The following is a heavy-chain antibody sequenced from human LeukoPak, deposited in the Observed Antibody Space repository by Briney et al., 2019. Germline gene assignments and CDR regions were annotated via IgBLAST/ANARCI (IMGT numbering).Heavy chain of an antibody. CDR2: IYHSGST. CDR3: ARAPYYYDSSGYHYYYGMDV. J-gene: IGHJ6*02. D-gene: IGHD3-22*01. CDR1: GGSISSGGYS. V-gene: IGHV4-30-2*01. Sequence: SQTLSLTCAVSGGSISSGGYSWSWIRQPPGKGLEWIGYIYHSGSTYYNPSLKSRVTISVDRSKNQFSLKLSSVTAADTAVYYCARAPYYYDSSGYHYYYGMDVWGQETTVTVSS.